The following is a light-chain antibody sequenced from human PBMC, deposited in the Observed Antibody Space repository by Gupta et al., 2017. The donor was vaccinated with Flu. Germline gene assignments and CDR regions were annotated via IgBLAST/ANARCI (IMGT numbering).Light chain of an antibody. J-gene: IGKJ3*01. CDR2: GPS. CDR1: QSINNKY. V-gene: IGKV3-20*01. Sequence: EIVLTQSPGTLSLSPGERATLACWASQSINNKYFAWYQQKPGQAPRLLIFGPSNRATGIPDRFSGSGSATDFTLTISRLEPEDFAVYYCQQDDTSPFSFGHGTRVEVK. CDR3: QQDDTSPFS.